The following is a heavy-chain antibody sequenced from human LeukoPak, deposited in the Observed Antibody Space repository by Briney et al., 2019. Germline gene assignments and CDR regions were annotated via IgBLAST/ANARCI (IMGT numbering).Heavy chain of an antibody. CDR2: IYHSGST. V-gene: IGHV4-38-2*02. D-gene: IGHD3-22*01. CDR3: ARAVSARSGYYYVRN. Sequence: PSETLSLTCTVSGYSINSGYYWGWIRPPPGKGLEWIGIIYHSGSTYYNPSLKSRVIISVDTSKNQFSLKLSSGTAADQAVYYCARAVSARSGYYYVRNWGQGTLVTVSS. CDR1: GYSINSGYY. J-gene: IGHJ4*02.